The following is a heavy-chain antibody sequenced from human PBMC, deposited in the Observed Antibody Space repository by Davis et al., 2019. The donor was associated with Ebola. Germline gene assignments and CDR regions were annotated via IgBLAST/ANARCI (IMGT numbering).Heavy chain of an antibody. CDR3: ARAGWYSSSSYDY. D-gene: IGHD6-6*01. CDR2: YYYTGST. Sequence: MPSETLSLTCAVSGAFVSSGGYSWIWIRQPPGKGLEWIGYYYYTGSTYYSPSLRSRVTISVDTSKNLFSLKLTSVTAADTAVYYCARAGWYSSSSYDYWGQGTLVTVSS. V-gene: IGHV4-30-4*07. CDR1: GAFVSSGGYS. J-gene: IGHJ4*02.